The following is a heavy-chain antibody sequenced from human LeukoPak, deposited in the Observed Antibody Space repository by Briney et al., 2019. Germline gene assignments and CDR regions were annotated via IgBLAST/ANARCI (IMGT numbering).Heavy chain of an antibody. D-gene: IGHD5/OR15-5a*01. CDR3: ARQQNWALLYV. J-gene: IGHJ4*02. Sequence: GESLKISCRASGYDFTKYCIIWVRQMPGKGLELVALIFPGDSQTTYLPSFQGHVTTSVDNSISTAYLQWSSLKVSDTGTYYCARQQNWALLYVWGQGTLVAVSS. CDR1: GYDFTKYC. V-gene: IGHV5-51*01. CDR2: IFPGDSQT.